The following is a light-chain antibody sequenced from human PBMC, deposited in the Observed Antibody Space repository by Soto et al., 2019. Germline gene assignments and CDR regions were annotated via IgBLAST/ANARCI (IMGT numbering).Light chain of an antibody. Sequence: DIQMTQSPSSLSASVGDRVTITCRASQTISTYLNWYQQNPGKAPKLLIYAASSLQSGVQSRFSGSGSGTDFTLTISSLQHEDFATYYCQQSSNIPYTFGQGTKLEIK. J-gene: IGKJ2*01. V-gene: IGKV1-39*01. CDR1: QTISTY. CDR2: AAS. CDR3: QQSSNIPYT.